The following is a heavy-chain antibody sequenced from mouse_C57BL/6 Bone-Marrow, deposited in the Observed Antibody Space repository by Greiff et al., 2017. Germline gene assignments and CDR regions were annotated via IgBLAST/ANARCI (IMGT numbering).Heavy chain of an antibody. J-gene: IGHJ1*03. Sequence: QVQLKQSGAELARPGASVKLSCKASGYTFTSYGISWVKQRTGQGLEWIGEIYPRSGNTYYNEKFKGKATLTADKSSSTAYMELRSLTSEDSAVYFCARSRVIYYGNYDWYFDVWGTGTTVTVSS. CDR3: ARSRVIYYGNYDWYFDV. V-gene: IGHV1-81*01. CDR1: GYTFTSYG. CDR2: IYPRSGNT. D-gene: IGHD2-1*01.